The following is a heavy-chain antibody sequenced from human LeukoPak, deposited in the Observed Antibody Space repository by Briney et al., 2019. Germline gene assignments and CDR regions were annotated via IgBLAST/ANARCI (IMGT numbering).Heavy chain of an antibody. Sequence: GSSVKVSCKASGGTFSSYAINWVRQATGQGLEWMGWMNPNSGNTGYAQKFQGRVTITRNTSISTAYMELSSLRSEDTAVYYCARGLIDGYNQVIDYWGQGTLVTVSS. V-gene: IGHV1-8*03. D-gene: IGHD5-24*01. CDR2: MNPNSGNT. CDR3: ARGLIDGYNQVIDY. CDR1: GGTFSSYA. J-gene: IGHJ4*02.